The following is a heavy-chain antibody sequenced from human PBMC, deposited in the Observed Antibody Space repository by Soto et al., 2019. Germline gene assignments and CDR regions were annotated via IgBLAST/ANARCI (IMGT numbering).Heavy chain of an antibody. CDR2: INQDGSEK. J-gene: IGHJ3*01. CDR3: TREVGSMTRTALVV. D-gene: IGHD1-26*01. CDR1: GFTFSSYW. V-gene: IGHV3-7*05. Sequence: QVVESGGGLVQPGGSLRLSCAASGFTFSSYWMTWVRQAPGKGQEWVANINQDGSEKYGPDSVKGRCTITRDNAKHTPYLDMSLVTRQASAMYYCTREVGSMTRTALVVWGQGTMATVSS.